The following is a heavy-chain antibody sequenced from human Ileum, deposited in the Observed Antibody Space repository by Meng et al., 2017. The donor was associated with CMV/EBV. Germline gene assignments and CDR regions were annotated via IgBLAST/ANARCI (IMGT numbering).Heavy chain of an antibody. V-gene: IGHV4-34*01. CDR2: NNYSGNN. CDR3: ARATRNYDSSGFVY. CDR1: GGSLSDYY. D-gene: IGHD3-22*01. Sequence: AVYGGSLSDYYWNWIPQPPGEGRGWIGKNNYSGNNNYKPSRKSRVTLSLDTSKNPFSLKLSSVTAADTAFYYCARATRNYDSSGFVYWGQGTLVTVSS. J-gene: IGHJ4*02.